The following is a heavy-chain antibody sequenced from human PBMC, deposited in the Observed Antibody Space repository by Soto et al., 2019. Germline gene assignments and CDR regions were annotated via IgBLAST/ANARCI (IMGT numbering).Heavy chain of an antibody. CDR1: GGSISSGGYY. D-gene: IGHD2-15*01. Sequence: QVQLRESGPGLVKPSQTLSLTCTVSGGSISSGGYYWSWIRQHPGKGLEWIGYIYYSGSTYYNPSLKSRVTISVDTSKNQFSLKLSSVTAADTAVYYCARGRYCSGGSCYLFDYWGQGTLVTVSS. CDR3: ARGRYCSGGSCYLFDY. J-gene: IGHJ4*02. CDR2: IYYSGST. V-gene: IGHV4-31*03.